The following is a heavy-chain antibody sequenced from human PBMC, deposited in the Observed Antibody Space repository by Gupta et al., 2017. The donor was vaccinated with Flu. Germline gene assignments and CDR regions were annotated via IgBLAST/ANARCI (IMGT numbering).Heavy chain of an antibody. CDR3: AKETIGGSGSYLKYYYYYGMDV. CDR2: ISGSGGST. J-gene: IGHJ6*02. Sequence: EVQLLESGGGLVQPGGSLRLSCAASGFTFSSYAMSWVRQAPGKGLEWVSAISGSGGSTYYADSVKGRFTISRDNSRNTLYLQMNSLRAEDTAVYYCAKETIGGSGSYLKYYYYYGMDVWGQGTTVTVSS. D-gene: IGHD1-26*01. CDR1: GFTFSSYA. V-gene: IGHV3-23*01.